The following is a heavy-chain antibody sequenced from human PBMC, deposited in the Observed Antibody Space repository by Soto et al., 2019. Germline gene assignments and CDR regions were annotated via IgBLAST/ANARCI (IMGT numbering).Heavy chain of an antibody. CDR1: GFTFSSYA. CDR2: ISGSGGST. D-gene: IGHD3-22*01. CDR3: SYQKGYYYDSSGYPTFDP. J-gene: IGHJ5*02. V-gene: IGHV3-23*01. Sequence: EVQLLESGGGLVQPGGSLRLSCAASGFTFSSYAMSWVRQAPGKGLEWVSAISGSGGSTYYADSVKGRFTISRDNSKNTLYRHMNSLRAEDTAVYDCSYQKGYYYDSSGYPTFDPWGQGTLVTVSS.